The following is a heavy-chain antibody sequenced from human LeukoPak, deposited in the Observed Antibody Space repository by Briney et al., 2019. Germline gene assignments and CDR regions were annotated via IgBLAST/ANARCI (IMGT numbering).Heavy chain of an antibody. J-gene: IGHJ5*02. CDR1: GDSVSSNSVT. Sequence: SQTLSLTCAISGDSVSSNSVTWNWIRQSPSRGLEWLGRTCYRSTWYNDYAVSVRGRITVNPDTSKNQFSLHLNSVTPEGTAVYYCARRLTQYDCFDPWGQGILVTVSS. CDR2: TCYRSTWYN. D-gene: IGHD2-2*01. CDR3: ARRLTQYDCFDP. V-gene: IGHV6-1*01.